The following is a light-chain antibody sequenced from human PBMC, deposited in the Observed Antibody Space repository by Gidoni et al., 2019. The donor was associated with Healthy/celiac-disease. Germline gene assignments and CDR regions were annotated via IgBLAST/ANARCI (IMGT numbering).Light chain of an antibody. J-gene: IGKJ3*01. CDR1: QSVSSY. CDR3: QQRSNWPPG. V-gene: IGKV3-11*01. CDR2: HAS. Sequence: EIVLTQSPATLSLSPGERATLSCRASQSVSSYLAWYQQKPGQAPRLLIHHASNRTPGIPARFSGSGSGTDFTLTISSLEPEDFAVYYCQQRSNWPPGFGPGTKVDIK.